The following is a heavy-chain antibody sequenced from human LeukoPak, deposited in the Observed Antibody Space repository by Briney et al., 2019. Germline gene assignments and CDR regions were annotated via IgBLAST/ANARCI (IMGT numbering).Heavy chain of an antibody. CDR2: IYYSGST. V-gene: IGHV4-59*12. D-gene: IGHD6-19*01. CDR1: GGSISSYY. J-gene: IGHJ6*03. CDR3: ARGQKQWLPLSGHYYNYYYYMDV. Sequence: PSETLSLTCTVSGGSISSYYWSWIRQPPGKGLEWIGYIYYSGSTNYNPSLKSRVTISVDTSKNQFSLKLSSVTAADTAVYYCARGQKQWLPLSGHYYNYYYYMDVWGKGTTVTVSS.